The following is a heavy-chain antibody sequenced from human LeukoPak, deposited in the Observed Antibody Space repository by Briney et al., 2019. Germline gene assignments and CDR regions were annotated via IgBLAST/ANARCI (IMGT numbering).Heavy chain of an antibody. V-gene: IGHV1-18*01. CDR3: ARVPRLLAAGTLDY. CDR1: GYTFTSYG. Sequence: ASVKVSCKASGYTFTSYGISWVRQAPGQGLEWMGWISAYNGNTNYAQKLQGRVTVTTDTSTSTAYMELRSLRSGDTAVYYCARVPRLLAAGTLDYWGQGTLVTVSS. J-gene: IGHJ4*02. D-gene: IGHD6-13*01. CDR2: ISAYNGNT.